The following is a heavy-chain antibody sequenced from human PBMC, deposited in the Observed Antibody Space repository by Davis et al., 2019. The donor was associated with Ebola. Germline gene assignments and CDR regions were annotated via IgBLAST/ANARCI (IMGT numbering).Heavy chain of an antibody. CDR1: GFTFSDYY. CDR3: ARALQRYYFDY. J-gene: IGHJ4*02. CDR2: ISSSGSTI. V-gene: IGHV3-11*01. Sequence: PEGSLRLSCAASGFTFSDYYMSWIRQAPGKGLEWVSYISSSGSTIYYADSVKGRFTISRDSSKNTLYLQMNSLRAEDTAVFYCARALQRYYFDYWGQGTLVTVSS.